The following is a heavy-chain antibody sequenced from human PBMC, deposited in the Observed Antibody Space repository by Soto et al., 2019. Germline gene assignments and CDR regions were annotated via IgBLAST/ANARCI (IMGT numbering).Heavy chain of an antibody. CDR2: INPNSGGT. Sequence: ASVKVSCKASGYTFTGYYMHWVRQAPGQGLEWMGWINPNSGGTNYAQKFQGWVTMTRDTSISTAYMELSRLRSDDTAVYYCARDLLGISVYAFDIWGQGTMVTVSS. J-gene: IGHJ3*02. V-gene: IGHV1-2*04. D-gene: IGHD7-27*01. CDR3: ARDLLGISVYAFDI. CDR1: GYTFTGYY.